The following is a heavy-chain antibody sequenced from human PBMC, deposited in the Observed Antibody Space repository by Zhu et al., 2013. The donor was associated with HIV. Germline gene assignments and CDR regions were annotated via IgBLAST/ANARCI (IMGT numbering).Heavy chain of an antibody. D-gene: IGHD3-16*01. J-gene: IGHJ5*02. CDR1: GYTFINYG. CDR3: ARRLFSKIIGGWFDP. CDR2: ISTYNGNT. V-gene: IGHV1-18*01. Sequence: QVQLVQSAAEVKRPGASVTISCKASGYTFINYGIAWVRQAPGQGLEWMGWISTYNGNTNYAQKFQGRVTMTTDTSTSTAYMELRSLRSDDTAVYYCARRLFSKIIGGWFDPWGQGSLVTVSS.